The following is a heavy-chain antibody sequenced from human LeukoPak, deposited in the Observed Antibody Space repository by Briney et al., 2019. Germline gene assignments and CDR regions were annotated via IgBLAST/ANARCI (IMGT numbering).Heavy chain of an antibody. CDR3: AREGGPYRPLDY. J-gene: IGHJ4*02. CDR1: GGSITSTNY. V-gene: IGHV4-4*02. Sequence: KPSGTLSLTCGVSGGSITSTNYWTLGRPPPGKGPEGIGEVNLQGSTNYNPSLMGRVAISVDMSENHISLQLTSVTAADTAVYYCAREGGPYRPLDYSGQGTLVTVSS. CDR2: VNLQGST.